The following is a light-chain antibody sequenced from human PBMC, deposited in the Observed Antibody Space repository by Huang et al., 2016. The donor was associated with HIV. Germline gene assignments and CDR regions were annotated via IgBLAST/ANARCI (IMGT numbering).Light chain of an antibody. V-gene: IGKV1-39*01. Sequence: DIQMTQSPSSLSASVGDRVTITCRASQSLNTYLNWYQQKPGKAPKFLIYSTSSLQTGVPSRFSGSGSGTDFTLTISRLQPEDFATYYCQQSYSSPYTFGQGTKLEIK. CDR3: QQSYSSPYT. CDR2: STS. CDR1: QSLNTY. J-gene: IGKJ2*01.